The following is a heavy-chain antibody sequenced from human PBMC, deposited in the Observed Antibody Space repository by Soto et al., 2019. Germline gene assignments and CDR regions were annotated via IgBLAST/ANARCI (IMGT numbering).Heavy chain of an antibody. CDR2: LYNSGST. CDR3: AKLQPPGWIDA. V-gene: IGHV4-61*01. CDR1: GDSVTRANAY. J-gene: IGHJ5*01. Sequence: QVRLQESGPGLVKPSETLSLTCSVSGDSVTRANAYWIWLRQAPGKGLEWIGYLYNSGSTNYNPSLRSRVSVSLDTSKNQFSVNLTSVTTADSAIYYCAKLQPPGWIDAWGHGTLVTVS. D-gene: IGHD4-4*01.